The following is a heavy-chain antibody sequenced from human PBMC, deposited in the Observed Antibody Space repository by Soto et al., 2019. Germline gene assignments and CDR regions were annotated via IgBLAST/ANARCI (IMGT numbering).Heavy chain of an antibody. CDR3: SRPGGGYYYYMDV. CDR2: INHSGST. J-gene: IGHJ6*03. CDR1: GGSFSGYY. D-gene: IGHD3-10*01. Sequence: PSETLSLTCAVYGGSFSGYYWSWIRQPPGKGLEWIGEINHSGSTNYNPSLKSRVTISVDTSKNQFSLKLSSVTAADTAVYYCSRPGGGYYYYMDVWGKGTTVTVSS. V-gene: IGHV4-34*01.